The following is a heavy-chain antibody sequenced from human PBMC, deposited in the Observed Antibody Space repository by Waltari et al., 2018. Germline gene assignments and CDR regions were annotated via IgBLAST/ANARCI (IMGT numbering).Heavy chain of an antibody. CDR3: AGVPSWVRFLEN. CDR2: ISASGDAE. CDR1: EVTFSTSV. D-gene: IGHD3-3*01. Sequence: QVQLVESGGGVVQPGRSLRPSCTASEVTFSTSVMPWVRQAPGKGLEWIAVISASGDAEFYADSVKGRFSISRDNSKNTLYLQMNGLRGDDTAVYFCAGVPSWVRFLENWGQGTLVTVSS. V-gene: IGHV3-30*01. J-gene: IGHJ4*02.